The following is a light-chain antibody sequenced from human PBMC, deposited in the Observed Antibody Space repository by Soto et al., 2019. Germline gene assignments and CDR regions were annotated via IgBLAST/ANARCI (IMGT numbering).Light chain of an antibody. J-gene: IGKJ4*01. CDR1: QSVGNSY. CDR3: QQWRSSPLP. V-gene: IGKV3-20*01. Sequence: EIGLTQSPGTLSLSPGEGATLSCRASQSVGNSYVAWYQKKPGQAPRLLISGTYSRSTGIPDRFRDSGSDTDFTLTISSLEPEYFAVYYCQQWRSSPLPVGAGTKNEMK. CDR2: GTY.